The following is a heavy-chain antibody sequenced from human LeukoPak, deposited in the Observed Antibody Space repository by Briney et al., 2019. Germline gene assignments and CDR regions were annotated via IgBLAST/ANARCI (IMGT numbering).Heavy chain of an antibody. CDR2: INHSGST. D-gene: IGHD3-10*01. CDR1: GGSFSGYY. CDR3: ARGSVRLSGYYGSGSYYGWFDP. V-gene: IGHV4-34*01. Sequence: SETLSLTCAVYGGSFSGYYWSWIRHPPGKGLEWIGEINHSGSTNYNPSLKSRVTISVDTSKNQFSLKLSSVTAADTAVYYCARGSVRLSGYYGSGSYYGWFDPWGQGTLVTVSS. J-gene: IGHJ5*02.